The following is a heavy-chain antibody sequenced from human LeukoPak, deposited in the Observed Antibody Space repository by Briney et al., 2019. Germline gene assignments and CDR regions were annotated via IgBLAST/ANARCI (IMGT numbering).Heavy chain of an antibody. CDR2: IYYSGST. CDR1: GGSFSGYY. Sequence: SETLSLTCAVYGGSFSGYYWSWIRQPPGKGLEWIGSIYYSGSTYYNPSLKSRVTISVDTSKNQFSLKLSSVTAADTAVYYCARDASHCSGGSCPRFDYWGQGTLVTVSP. V-gene: IGHV4-34*01. J-gene: IGHJ4*02. CDR3: ARDASHCSGGSCPRFDY. D-gene: IGHD2-15*01.